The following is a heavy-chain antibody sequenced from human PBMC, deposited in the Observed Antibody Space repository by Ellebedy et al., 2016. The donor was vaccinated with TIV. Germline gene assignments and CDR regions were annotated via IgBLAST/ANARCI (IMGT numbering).Heavy chain of an antibody. D-gene: IGHD6-19*01. CDR2: INPRGGST. CDR3: ARDSRQWLEEYSFDY. Sequence: AASVKVSCKASGYTFTSYAIHWMRQAPGQGLEWMGVINPRGGSTSYAQKFQGRNTMTRDTSTTTVYMELSSLRSEDTAVYYCARDSRQWLEEYSFDYWGRGTLVTVSS. V-gene: IGHV1-46*01. J-gene: IGHJ4*02. CDR1: GYTFTSYA.